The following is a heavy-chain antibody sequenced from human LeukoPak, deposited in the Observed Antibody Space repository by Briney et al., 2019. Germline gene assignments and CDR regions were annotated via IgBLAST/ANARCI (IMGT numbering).Heavy chain of an antibody. J-gene: IGHJ4*02. V-gene: IGHV3-74*01. CDR2: VKKDGTYR. CDR3: AKDLEYCSSTSCYVPPWVSFDY. D-gene: IGHD2-2*01. Sequence: PGGSLRLSCAASGFIFSRHWMHWVRQAPGEGLVCVARVKKDGTYRDYGDSVKGRFTISRDNAKNTLYLQMNSLRAEDTAVYYCAKDLEYCSSTSCYVPPWVSFDYWGQGTLVTVSS. CDR1: GFIFSRHW.